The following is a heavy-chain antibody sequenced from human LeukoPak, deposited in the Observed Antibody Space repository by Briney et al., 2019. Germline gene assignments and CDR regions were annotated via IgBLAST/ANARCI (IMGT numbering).Heavy chain of an antibody. CDR2: IYSGGST. CDR3: ARSADGYNGAQFDY. V-gene: IGHV3-53*04. CDR1: GFTVSSNY. Sequence: GGSLRLSCAASGFTVSSNYMSWVRQAPGKGLEWVSVIYSGGSTYYADSVKGRITISRHNSKNTLYLQMNSLRAEDTAVYYCARSADGYNGAQFDYWGQGTLVTVSS. D-gene: IGHD5-24*01. J-gene: IGHJ4*02.